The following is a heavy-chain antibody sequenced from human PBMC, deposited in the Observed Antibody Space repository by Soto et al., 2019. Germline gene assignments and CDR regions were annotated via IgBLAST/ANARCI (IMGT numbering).Heavy chain of an antibody. D-gene: IGHD2-15*01. CDR1: GFTFSSYA. CDR2: ISGSGGST. J-gene: IGHJ3*02. CDR3: AKDGSGYCSGGSCNDAFDI. Sequence: EVQLLESGGGLVQPGGSLRLSCAASGFTFSSYAMSWVRQAPGKGLEWVSAISGSGGSTYYADSVKGRFTISRDNSKNTLYLQMNSLGAEDTAVYYCAKDGSGYCSGGSCNDAFDIWGQGTMVTVSS. V-gene: IGHV3-23*01.